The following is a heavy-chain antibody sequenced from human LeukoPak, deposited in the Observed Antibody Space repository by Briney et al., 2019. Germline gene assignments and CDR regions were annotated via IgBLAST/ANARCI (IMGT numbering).Heavy chain of an antibody. Sequence: GRSLRLSCAASGFTFSSYGMHWVRQAPGKGLEWVAVIWYDGSNKYYADSVKGRFTISRDNSKNTLYLQMNSLRAEDTAVYYCAKDAGLLLRYYYYGMDVWGKGTTVTVSS. J-gene: IGHJ6*04. CDR1: GFTFSSYG. V-gene: IGHV3-33*06. D-gene: IGHD2-15*01. CDR3: AKDAGLLLRYYYYGMDV. CDR2: IWYDGSNK.